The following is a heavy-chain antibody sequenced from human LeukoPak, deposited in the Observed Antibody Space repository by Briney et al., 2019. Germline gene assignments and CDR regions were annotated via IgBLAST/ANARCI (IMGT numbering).Heavy chain of an antibody. V-gene: IGHV3-23*01. J-gene: IGHJ4*02. CDR2: ISGSGGST. Sequence: GGSLRLSCSASGFTFSSYAMSWVRQAPGKGLEWVSAISGSGGSTYYADSVKGRFTISRDNSKNTLYLQMNSLRAEDTAVYYCAKDEDITIFSNWGQGTLVTVSS. D-gene: IGHD3-9*01. CDR1: GFTFSSYA. CDR3: AKDEDITIFSN.